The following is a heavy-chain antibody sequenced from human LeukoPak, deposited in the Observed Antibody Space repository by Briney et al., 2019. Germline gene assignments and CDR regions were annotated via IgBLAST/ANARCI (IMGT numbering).Heavy chain of an antibody. Sequence: GRSLRLSCAASGFTFSSYGMHWVRQAPGKGLEWVAVIPYDGSNKYYADSVKGRFTISRDNSKNTLYLQMNSLRAEDTAVYYCAKELPDYIVVVPAAIAEYYFDYWGQGTLVTVSS. D-gene: IGHD2-2*02. J-gene: IGHJ4*02. CDR2: IPYDGSNK. CDR1: GFTFSSYG. V-gene: IGHV3-30*18. CDR3: AKELPDYIVVVPAAIAEYYFDY.